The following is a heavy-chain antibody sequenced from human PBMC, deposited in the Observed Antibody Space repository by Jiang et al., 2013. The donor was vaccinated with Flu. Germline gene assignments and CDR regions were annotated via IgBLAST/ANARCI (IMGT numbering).Heavy chain of an antibody. Sequence: LLKPSETLSLTCAFYGESFSAYYWSWIRQTPGKGLEWIGEINHSGSTNYNPSLKSRVTISVDTSKNQFSLKLSSMTAADSAVYYCARAPTETTPFDYWGQGTLVTVSA. CDR3: ARAPTETTPFDY. V-gene: IGHV4-34*01. J-gene: IGHJ4*02. D-gene: IGHD4-11*01. CDR1: GESFSAYY. CDR2: INHSGST.